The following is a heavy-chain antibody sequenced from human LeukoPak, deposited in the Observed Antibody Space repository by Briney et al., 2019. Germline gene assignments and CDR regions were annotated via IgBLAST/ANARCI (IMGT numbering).Heavy chain of an antibody. CDR1: GFTFSSYG. Sequence: GGSLRLSCAASGFTFSSYGMHWVRQAPGKGLEWVAVISYDGSDKYYADSAKGRFTISRDNSKNTLYLQMNSLRTEDTAVYYCAKDGYPLGYCSSTSCPYYFNYWGQGTLVTVSS. CDR3: AKDGYPLGYCSSTSCPYYFNY. J-gene: IGHJ4*02. CDR2: ISYDGSDK. V-gene: IGHV3-30*18. D-gene: IGHD2-2*01.